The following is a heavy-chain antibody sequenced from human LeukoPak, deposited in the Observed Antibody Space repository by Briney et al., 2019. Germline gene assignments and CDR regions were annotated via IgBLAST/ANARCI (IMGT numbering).Heavy chain of an antibody. V-gene: IGHV4-39*01. CDR1: GGSIDNRSYY. Sequence: PSETLSLTCTVSGGSIDNRSYYWDWIRQAPGKGLEWIGTIYHSGSTEYNPSLKSRVAIFVDTSKNQFSLILHSGAAADTAVYYCARRSEFDNTHYHYFDYWGQGALVTVSS. J-gene: IGHJ4*02. D-gene: IGHD2-15*01. CDR3: ARRSEFDNTHYHYFDY. CDR2: IYHSGST.